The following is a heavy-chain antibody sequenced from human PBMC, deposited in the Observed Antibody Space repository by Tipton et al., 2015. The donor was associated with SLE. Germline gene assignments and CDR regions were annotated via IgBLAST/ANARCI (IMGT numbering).Heavy chain of an antibody. Sequence: TLSLTCTVSGGSISSYYWSWIRQPPGKGLEWIGYIYYSGSTNYNPSLKSRVTISVDTSKNQFSLKLSSVTAADTAVYYCARDRGSHAFDIWGQVTMVTVSS. V-gene: IGHV4-59*01. CDR2: IYYSGST. CDR1: GGSISSYY. J-gene: IGHJ3*02. CDR3: ARDRGSHAFDI. D-gene: IGHD2-15*01.